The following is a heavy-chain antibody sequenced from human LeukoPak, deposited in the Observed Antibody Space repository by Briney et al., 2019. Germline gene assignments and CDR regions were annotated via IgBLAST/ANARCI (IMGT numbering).Heavy chain of an antibody. CDR1: GYTFTSYA. Sequence: GASVKVSCKASGYTFTSYAMNWVGQAPGKRLEWMGWINAGNGNTKYSQEFQGRVTITRDTSASTAYMELSSLRSEDMAVYYCARDDGYGYGYADYWGQGTLVTVSS. D-gene: IGHD5-18*01. J-gene: IGHJ4*02. CDR3: ARDDGYGYGYADY. V-gene: IGHV1-3*03. CDR2: INAGNGNT.